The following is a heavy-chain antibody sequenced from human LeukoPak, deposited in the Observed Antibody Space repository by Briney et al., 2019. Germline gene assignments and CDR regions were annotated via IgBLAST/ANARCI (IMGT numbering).Heavy chain of an antibody. D-gene: IGHD1-1*01. V-gene: IGHV3-23*01. Sequence: PGRSLRLSCAASGFTFSSYAMSWVRQAPGKGLEWVSAISGSGGSTYYADSVKGRFTISRDNSKNTLYLQMNSLRAEDTAVYYCAKGGYGGRDYFDYWGQGTLVTVSS. CDR2: ISGSGGST. J-gene: IGHJ4*02. CDR1: GFTFSSYA. CDR3: AKGGYGGRDYFDY.